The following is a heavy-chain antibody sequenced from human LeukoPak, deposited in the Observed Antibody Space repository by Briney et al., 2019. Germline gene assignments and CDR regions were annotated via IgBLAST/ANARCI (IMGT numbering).Heavy chain of an antibody. V-gene: IGHV4-39*01. CDR2: IYYSGST. CDR3: ARPGMATITNWFDP. Sequence: PSETLSLTCTVSGGSISSSSYYWGWIRQPPGKGLGWIGSIYYSGSTYYNPSLKSRVTISVDTSKNQFSLKLSSVTAADTAVYYCARPGMATITNWFDPWGQGTLVTVSS. D-gene: IGHD5-24*01. J-gene: IGHJ5*02. CDR1: GGSISSSSYY.